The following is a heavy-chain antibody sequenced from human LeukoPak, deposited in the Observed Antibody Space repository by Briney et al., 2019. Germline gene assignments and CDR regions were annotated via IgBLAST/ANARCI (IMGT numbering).Heavy chain of an antibody. J-gene: IGHJ6*02. Sequence: ASETLSLTCTVSGGSISSSSYYWSWIRQPPGKGLEWIGEINHSGSTNYNPSLKSRVTISVDTSKNQFSLKLSSVTAADTAVYYCARVSDTAMVEFYYYYGMDVWGQGTTVTVSS. V-gene: IGHV4-39*07. CDR1: GGSISSSSYY. D-gene: IGHD5-18*01. CDR3: ARVSDTAMVEFYYYYGMDV. CDR2: INHSGST.